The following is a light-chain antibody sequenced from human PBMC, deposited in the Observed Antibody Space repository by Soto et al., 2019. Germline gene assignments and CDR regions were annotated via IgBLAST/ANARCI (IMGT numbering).Light chain of an antibody. Sequence: QSVLTQPASMSGSPGQSITISCTGTSSDIGRYNFVSWYQHHPGKAPKLIIYEATKRPSGVSYRFSGSKSGNTASLTISGLQDEDEADYYCTSYTNTAARVFGTGTKVTVL. CDR3: TSYTNTAARV. CDR1: SSDIGRYNF. V-gene: IGLV2-14*01. CDR2: EAT. J-gene: IGLJ1*01.